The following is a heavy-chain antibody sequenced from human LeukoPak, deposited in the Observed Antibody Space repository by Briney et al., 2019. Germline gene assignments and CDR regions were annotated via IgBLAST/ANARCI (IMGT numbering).Heavy chain of an antibody. CDR1: GASISSYY. CDR3: ARGDGRGVPLYYFDY. CDR2: VYYSGTT. J-gene: IGHJ4*02. Sequence: WETLSLTCNVSGASISSYYWSWIRQPTGKGLEWIGYVYYSGTTNYNPSLKSRVTLSVDTSKNQLSLKMKSVTAADTAVYYCARGDGRGVPLYYFDYWGQGILVTVSS. D-gene: IGHD3-10*01. V-gene: IGHV4-59*01.